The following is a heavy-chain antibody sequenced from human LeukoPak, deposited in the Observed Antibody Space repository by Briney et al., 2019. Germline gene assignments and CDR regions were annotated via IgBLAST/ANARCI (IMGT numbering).Heavy chain of an antibody. J-gene: IGHJ6*03. V-gene: IGHV4-34*01. D-gene: IGHD3-9*01. CDR3: ARDGGNLLPYFDPKYYYYMDV. CDR1: GGSFSGYY. Sequence: SETLSLTCAVYGGSFSGYYWSWIRQPPGKGLEWIGEINHSGSTNYNPSLKSRVTISVDTSKNQFSLKLSSVTATDTAVYYCARDGGNLLPYFDPKYYYYMDVWGKGTTVTVSS. CDR2: INHSGST.